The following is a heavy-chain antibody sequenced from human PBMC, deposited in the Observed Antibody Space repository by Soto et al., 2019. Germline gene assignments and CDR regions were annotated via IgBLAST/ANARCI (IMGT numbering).Heavy chain of an antibody. V-gene: IGHV1-18*01. D-gene: IGHD1-1*01. CDR3: ARGRYGDY. CDR2: ISAHNGTT. J-gene: IGHJ4*02. CDR1: GYTFTTYG. Sequence: QVHLVQSGAEVKKPGASVKVSCKGSGYTFTTYGITWVRQAPGQGLEWMGWISAHNGTTNYAPKLEGRVTVTRDTSTSTAYMELRSLSSDGTAVYYCARGRYGDYWGQGELVTVSS.